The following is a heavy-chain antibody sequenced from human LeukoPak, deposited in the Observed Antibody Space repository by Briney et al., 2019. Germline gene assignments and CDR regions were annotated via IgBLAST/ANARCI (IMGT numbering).Heavy chain of an antibody. CDR3: ARELANWSDGRWFDP. V-gene: IGHV4-59*02. J-gene: IGHJ5*02. CDR1: GVSVSSYY. Sequence: SETLSLTCTVSGVSVSSYYWSWIRQPPGKGLEWIGYVYYTGSTNYNHCLKSRVTISLETSKNQFSLKLSSVTAADTAVYYCARELANWSDGRWFDPWGQGTLVTVSS. CDR2: VYYTGST. D-gene: IGHD1-20*01.